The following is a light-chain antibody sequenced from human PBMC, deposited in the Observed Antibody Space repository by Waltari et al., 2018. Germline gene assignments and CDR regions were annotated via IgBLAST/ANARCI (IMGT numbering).Light chain of an antibody. V-gene: IGKV1-27*01. Sequence: DIQMTQSPSSLSASVGARVTVTCRASQGINKELNWYQQKPGKAPTLLIYAASSLQTGVSSRFSGSGSGTDFTLTISGLQPEDVATYYCQQDYTSPWTFGQGTKVEIK. CDR1: QGINKE. J-gene: IGKJ1*01. CDR3: QQDYTSPWT. CDR2: AAS.